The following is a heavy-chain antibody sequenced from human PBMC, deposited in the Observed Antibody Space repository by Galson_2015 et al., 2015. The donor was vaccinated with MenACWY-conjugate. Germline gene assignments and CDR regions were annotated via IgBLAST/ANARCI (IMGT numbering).Heavy chain of an antibody. J-gene: IGHJ6*02. CDR3: ARGHYGMDV. CDR2: IKKDGSEK. CDR1: GFTFRNYW. V-gene: IGHV3-7*03. Sequence: SLRLSCAVSGFTFRNYWMTWVRQAPGKGLEWVASIKKDGSEKYYVDSVKGRFTISRDNTKNSMHLEMNSLRAEDTALYYCARGHYGMDVWGQGTTVTASS.